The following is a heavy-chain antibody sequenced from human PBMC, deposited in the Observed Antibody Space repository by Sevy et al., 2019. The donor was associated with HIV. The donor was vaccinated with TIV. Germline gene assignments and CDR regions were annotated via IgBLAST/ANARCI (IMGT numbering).Heavy chain of an antibody. CDR2: IYPEDSET. D-gene: IGHD3-22*01. J-gene: IGHJ4*02. CDR1: GYSFTSHW. Sequence: GESLKISCQGSGYSFTSHWIGWVRPMPGKGLEWMGIIYPEDSETRYRPSLQAQVPFSADKSISAAYLQWSSLKASDTATYDCATSRSGYFDSSGYYIYWGQGTLVTVSS. CDR3: ATSRSGYFDSSGYYIY. V-gene: IGHV5-51*01.